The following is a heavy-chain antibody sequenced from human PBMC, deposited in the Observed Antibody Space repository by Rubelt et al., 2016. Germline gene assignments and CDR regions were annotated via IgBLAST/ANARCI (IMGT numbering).Heavy chain of an antibody. Sequence: QVQLVESGGGLVKPGGSLRLSCAASGFTFSDYYMSWIRQAPGKGLEWVSYISSSSSYTNYADSVKGRFTISRDNAKNSLYLQMNSVRAEDTAVYYCARAGVTTADAFDIWGQGTMVTVSS. D-gene: IGHD4-11*01. CDR2: ISSSSSYT. V-gene: IGHV3-11*06. J-gene: IGHJ3*02. CDR1: GFTFSDYY. CDR3: ARAGVTTADAFDI.